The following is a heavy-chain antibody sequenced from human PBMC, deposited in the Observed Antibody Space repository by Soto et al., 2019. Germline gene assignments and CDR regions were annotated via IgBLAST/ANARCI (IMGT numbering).Heavy chain of an antibody. V-gene: IGHV3-64*01. CDR1: GFTFSSYD. Sequence: EVQLVESGGGLVQPWGSLRLSCAASGFTFSSYDMHWVRQAPGKGLQYVSLISSNGGSTYYANSVKGRFTISRDNSKNTLYLQMGSLRAENMAVYYCARVRQSYGDYDYWGQGTLVTVFS. CDR3: ARVRQSYGDYDY. J-gene: IGHJ4*02. CDR2: ISSNGGST. D-gene: IGHD4-17*01.